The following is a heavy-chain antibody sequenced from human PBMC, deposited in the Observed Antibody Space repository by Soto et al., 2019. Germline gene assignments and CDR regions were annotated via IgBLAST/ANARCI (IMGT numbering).Heavy chain of an antibody. D-gene: IGHD6-13*01. J-gene: IGHJ5*02. CDR1: GGSISSYY. CDR2: IYYSGST. CDR3: ARHVAAMQQLVWNAGVRFDP. Sequence: SETLSLTCTVSGGSISSYYWGWIRQPPGKGLEWIGYIYYSGSTNSNPSLKSRVTISVDTSKNQFSLKLSSVTAADTAVYYCARHVAAMQQLVWNAGVRFDPWGEGTLVPVGS. V-gene: IGHV4-59*08.